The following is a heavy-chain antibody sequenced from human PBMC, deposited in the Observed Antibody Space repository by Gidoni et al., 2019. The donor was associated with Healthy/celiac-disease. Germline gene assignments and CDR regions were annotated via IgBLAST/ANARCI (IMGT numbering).Heavy chain of an antibody. CDR3: ARELRGANRGHFDY. CDR1: GYTFTSYG. V-gene: IGHV1-18*01. Sequence: QVQLVHSGAEVKKPGASVQVSCKAYGYTFTSYGSSWVRQAPGQELEWMGWISAYNGNTNYAQKLQGRVTMTTDTSTSTAYMELRSLRSDDTAVYYCARELRGANRGHFDYWGQGTLVTVSS. CDR2: ISAYNGNT. D-gene: IGHD2-15*01. J-gene: IGHJ4*02.